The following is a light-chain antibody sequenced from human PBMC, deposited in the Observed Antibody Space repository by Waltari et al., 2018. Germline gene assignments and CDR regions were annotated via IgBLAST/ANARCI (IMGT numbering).Light chain of an antibody. CDR1: SSDVGAYNF. J-gene: IGLJ2*01. CDR3: SSYTASNILL. Sequence: HSALTQPASVSGSPGQSITISCAGTSSDVGAYNFVCWYQPHPGKAPNPIVCEVHNRPAGVSDRFSAPQSGDTASLTISGLQPEDEADYYCSSYTASNILLFGGGTKLTVL. CDR2: EVH. V-gene: IGLV2-14*01.